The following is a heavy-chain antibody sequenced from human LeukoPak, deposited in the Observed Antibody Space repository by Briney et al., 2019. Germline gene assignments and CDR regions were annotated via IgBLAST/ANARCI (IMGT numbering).Heavy chain of an antibody. J-gene: IGHJ5*02. CDR2: IYQTGST. CDR1: GGSLSSGGYS. Sequence: PSQTLSLTCAVSGGSLSSGGYSWSWIRQPPGKGLEWIGYIYQTGSTYYNPSLKSRVTISVDRSKNQFSLELTSVTAADTAVYYCVRGTLKNWIDPWGQGTLVTVSS. CDR3: VRGTLKNWIDP. V-gene: IGHV4-30-2*01.